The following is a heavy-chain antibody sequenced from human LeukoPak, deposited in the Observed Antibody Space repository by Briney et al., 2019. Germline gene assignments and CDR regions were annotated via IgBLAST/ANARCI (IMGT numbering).Heavy chain of an antibody. J-gene: IGHJ4*02. D-gene: IGHD1/OR15-1a*01. CDR2: INHSGST. CDR3: VRDRHWTNDWVFDY. Sequence: SETLSLTCAVYGGSFSDYYWSWIRQPPGKGLEWIGEINHSGSTNYSPSLKSRVTISVDTSKNQFSLKLSSVAAADTAVYYCVRDRHWTNDWVFDYWGQGTLVTVSS. V-gene: IGHV4-34*01. CDR1: GGSFSDYY.